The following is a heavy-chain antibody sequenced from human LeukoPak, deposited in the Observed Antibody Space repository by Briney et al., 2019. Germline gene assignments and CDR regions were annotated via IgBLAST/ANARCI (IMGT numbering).Heavy chain of an antibody. CDR2: IIPIFGTA. J-gene: IGHJ6*02. CDR3: ARAVFMDTAMVTPYYYGMDV. V-gene: IGHV1-69*13. CDR1: GGTFSSYA. D-gene: IGHD5-18*01. Sequence: ASVKVSCKASGGTFSSYAISWVRQAPGQGLEWMGGIIPIFGTANYAQKFQGRVTITADESTSTAYMELSSLRSEDTAVYYCARAVFMDTAMVTPYYYGMDVWGQGTTVTVSS.